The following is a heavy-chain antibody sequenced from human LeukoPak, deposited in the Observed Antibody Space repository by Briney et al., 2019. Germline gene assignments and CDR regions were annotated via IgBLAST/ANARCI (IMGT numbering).Heavy chain of an antibody. J-gene: IGHJ6*04. V-gene: IGHV3-48*03. D-gene: IGHD3-10*02. Sequence: GSLRLSCAASGFTFSSYEMNWVRQAPGKGLEWVSYISSSGSTIYYADSVKGRFTISRDNAKNSLYLQMNSLRAEDTAVYYCTELGITMIGGVWGKGTTVTISS. CDR3: TELGITMIGGV. CDR1: GFTFSSYE. CDR2: ISSSGSTI.